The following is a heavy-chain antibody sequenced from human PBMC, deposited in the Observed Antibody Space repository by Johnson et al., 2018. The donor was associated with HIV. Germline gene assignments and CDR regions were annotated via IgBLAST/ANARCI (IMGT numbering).Heavy chain of an antibody. Sequence: VQLVESGGGLVQPGGSLRLSCAASGFTFSTYWMHWVRQGPGKGLVWVSRINSDGSITTYADSVKGRFTISRDNAKNTLYLQMNSLRAEDTAVYYCARVPRIEQQLVHAFDIWGQGTMVTVSS. D-gene: IGHD6-13*01. CDR2: INSDGSIT. CDR1: GFTFSTYW. CDR3: ARVPRIEQQLVHAFDI. J-gene: IGHJ3*02. V-gene: IGHV3-74*02.